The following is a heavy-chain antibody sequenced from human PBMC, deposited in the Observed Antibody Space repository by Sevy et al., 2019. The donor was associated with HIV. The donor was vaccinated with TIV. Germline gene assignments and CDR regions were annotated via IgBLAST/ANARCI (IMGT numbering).Heavy chain of an antibody. D-gene: IGHD2-2*01. CDR1: GFTFSNYW. V-gene: IGHV3-74*01. CDR2: IKTDGSNR. Sequence: GGSLRLSCAASGFTFSNYWMHWVHQAPGKGLVWVSRIKTDGSNRDSADSVKGRFFISRDNAKNLLYLQMNSLRAEDTAVYYCAREGDTVLVPTAVDAFDFLGQGTMVTVSS. CDR3: AREGDTVLVPTAVDAFDF. J-gene: IGHJ3*01.